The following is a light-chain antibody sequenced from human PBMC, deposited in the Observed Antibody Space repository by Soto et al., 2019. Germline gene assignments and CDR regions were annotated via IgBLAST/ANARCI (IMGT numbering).Light chain of an antibody. CDR2: DAS. V-gene: IGKV3-20*01. Sequence: EIVLTQPPGTLSLSPGERATLSCRASQYVSSSSLAWYQQKRGQAPRLLIHDASSRATGIPDRFSGSGSGTDFTLTISRLEPEDFAVYYCQQYGSSPRTFGQGTKVDIK. J-gene: IGKJ1*01. CDR1: QYVSSSS. CDR3: QQYGSSPRT.